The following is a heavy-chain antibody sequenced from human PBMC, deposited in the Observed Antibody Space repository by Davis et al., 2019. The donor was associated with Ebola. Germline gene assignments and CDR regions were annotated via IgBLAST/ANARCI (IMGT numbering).Heavy chain of an antibody. D-gene: IGHD2/OR15-2a*01. CDR3: ARYLGSWDAFDI. V-gene: IGHV4-59*08. Sequence: MPSETLSLTCTVSGGSISRYYWSWIRQSPGKGLEWIGYIYYSGNTDYNPSLKSRITISVDTSKNQFSLKLNSVTAADTAVYYCARYLGSWDAFDIWGQGTLVSVSS. CDR1: GGSISRYY. CDR2: IYYSGNT. J-gene: IGHJ3*02.